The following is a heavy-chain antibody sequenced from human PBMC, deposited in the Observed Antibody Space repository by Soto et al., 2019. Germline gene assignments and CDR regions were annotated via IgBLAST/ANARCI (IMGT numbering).Heavy chain of an antibody. CDR3: ARDSQYSTDWQRFDS. V-gene: IGHV1-18*01. CDR1: GYTFTNYA. Sequence: QVQLVQSGVEVTKPGASVKVSCKASGYTFTNYAISWVRQAPGRGLEWMGWVNTYNGNPNYAQIFQGRVTMTTDTSTGTAYMELRSLKSDYSAVYYCARDSQYSTDWQRFDSWGQGTLVTVSS. CDR2: VNTYNGNP. J-gene: IGHJ4*02. D-gene: IGHD6-6*01.